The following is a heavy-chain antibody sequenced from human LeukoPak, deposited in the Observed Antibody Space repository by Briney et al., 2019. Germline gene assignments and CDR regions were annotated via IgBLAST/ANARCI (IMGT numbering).Heavy chain of an antibody. CDR2: IKSKTDGGTT. CDR1: GFTFSNAW. V-gene: IGHV3-15*01. J-gene: IGHJ4*02. Sequence: KTGGSLRLSCAASGFTFSNAWMSWVRQAPGKGLEWVGRIKSKTDGGTTGYAAPVKGRFTISRNDSKNTLYLQMNSLKTEDTAVYYCTTIVVVPAASGGGDCWGQGTLVTVSS. D-gene: IGHD2-2*01. CDR3: TTIVVVPAASGGGDC.